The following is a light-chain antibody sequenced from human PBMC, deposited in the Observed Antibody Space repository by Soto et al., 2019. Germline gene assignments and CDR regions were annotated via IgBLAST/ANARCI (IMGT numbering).Light chain of an antibody. Sequence: LSALCLPLTPPEQPSLSCRTGQSLLDSDDGDTFLDWYLQKPGQSPKLLIYTVSYRASGVPDRFSGSGSGTDFTLKISRVEAEDVGVYYCMHRIDSRTSGQGTRLEI. V-gene: IGKV2-40*01. CDR1: QSLLDSDDGDTF. CDR2: TVS. J-gene: IGKJ5*01. CDR3: MHRIDSRT.